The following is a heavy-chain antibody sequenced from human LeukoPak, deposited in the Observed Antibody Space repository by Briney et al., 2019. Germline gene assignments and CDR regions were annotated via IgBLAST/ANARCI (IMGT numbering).Heavy chain of an antibody. D-gene: IGHD6-19*01. V-gene: IGHV4-59*08. Sequence: PSETLSLTCTVSGGSISSYYWSWIRQPPGKGLEWIGYISYSGSTNYNPSLKSRVTISVDTSKNQFSLKLSSVTAADTAVYYCARHGVAVAATSWLDPWGQGTLVTVSS. CDR3: ARHGVAVAATSWLDP. CDR2: ISYSGST. J-gene: IGHJ5*02. CDR1: GGSISSYY.